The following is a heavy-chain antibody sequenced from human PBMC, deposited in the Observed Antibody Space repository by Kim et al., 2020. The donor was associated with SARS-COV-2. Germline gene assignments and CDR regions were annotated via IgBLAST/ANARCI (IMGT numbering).Heavy chain of an antibody. V-gene: IGHV3-74*01. CDR2: SK. D-gene: IGHD2-2*01. CDR3: VRSANYAYDY. Sequence: SKNYADSIKGRFTISRDNAKNTLFLQMNSLRVEDTAVYYCVRSANYAYDYWGQGTLITVSS. J-gene: IGHJ4*02.